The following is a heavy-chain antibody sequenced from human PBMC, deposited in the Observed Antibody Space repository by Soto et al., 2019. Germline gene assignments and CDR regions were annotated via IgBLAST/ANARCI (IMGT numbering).Heavy chain of an antibody. CDR3: AKDGGDIVVVPADPEKGPFDDY. CDR1: GFTFSSYA. CDR2: ISGSGGST. V-gene: IGHV3-23*01. J-gene: IGHJ4*02. D-gene: IGHD2-2*01. Sequence: EVQLLESGGGLVQPGGSLRLSCAASGFTFSSYAMSWVRQAPGKGLEWVSAISGSGGSTYYADSVKGRFTISRDNSKNTLYLQMNSLRAEDTAVYYCAKDGGDIVVVPADPEKGPFDDYWGQGTLVTVSS.